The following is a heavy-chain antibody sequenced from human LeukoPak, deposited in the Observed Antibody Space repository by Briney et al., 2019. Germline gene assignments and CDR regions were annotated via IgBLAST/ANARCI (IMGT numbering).Heavy chain of an antibody. D-gene: IGHD6-6*01. CDR1: GGSISSGSYY. CDR2: IYTSGST. J-gene: IGHJ4*02. Sequence: SETLSLTCTVSGGSISSGSYYWSWIRQPAGKGLEWIGRIYTSGSTNHNPSLKSRVTISVDTSKNQFSLKLSSVTAADTAVYYCASQYSSSHPAPFDYWGQGTLVTVSS. V-gene: IGHV4-61*02. CDR3: ASQYSSSHPAPFDY.